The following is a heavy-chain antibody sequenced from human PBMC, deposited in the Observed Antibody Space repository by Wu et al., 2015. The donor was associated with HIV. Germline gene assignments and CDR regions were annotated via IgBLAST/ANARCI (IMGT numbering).Heavy chain of an antibody. D-gene: IGHD5-12*01. Sequence: QVQLVQSGTEGKKPGSSVKVSCKASGDTFSYSAFSWVRQAPGQGLEWMGGINPLFGTTEHAQKFQDRVTFTTDESKTTAYMELSSLRSEDTAVYYCARNTDSVATSLYSLGVWGQGTTVTVSS. J-gene: IGHJ6*02. V-gene: IGHV1-69*05. CDR1: GDTFSYSA. CDR3: ARNTDSVATSLYSLGV. CDR2: INPLFGTT.